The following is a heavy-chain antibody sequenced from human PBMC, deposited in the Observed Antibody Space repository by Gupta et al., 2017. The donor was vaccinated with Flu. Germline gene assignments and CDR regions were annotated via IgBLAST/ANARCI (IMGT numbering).Heavy chain of an antibody. Sequence: QMQLQESGPGLVKPSETLSLTCTVSGASISDDNWNWIRQPPGKGLEWIGYMSYSGSTNYSPSLKSRVTISVDMSKNQFSPKLSSVTAADTAVYYGARRPIGYPLDYWGQGTLVTVSS. CDR1: GASISDDN. CDR2: MSYSGST. D-gene: IGHD3-22*01. J-gene: IGHJ4*02. CDR3: ARRPIGYPLDY. V-gene: IGHV4-59*08.